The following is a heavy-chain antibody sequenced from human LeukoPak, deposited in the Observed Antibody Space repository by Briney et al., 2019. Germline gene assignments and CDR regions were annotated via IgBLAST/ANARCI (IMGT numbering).Heavy chain of an antibody. CDR1: AVTFSSCD. J-gene: IGHJ3*02. V-gene: IGHV3-33*01. D-gene: IGHD1-26*01. CDR2: IWYDGSNK. CDR3: ARVSSGSYSDAFDI. Sequence: GGSLRLSCAESAVTFSSCDMHWVRQAPGKGLEWIAVIWYDGSNKYYGDSVKGRFTISRDNSKNTLYLQMNSLRAEDTAVYYCARVSSGSYSDAFDIWGQGTMVTVSS.